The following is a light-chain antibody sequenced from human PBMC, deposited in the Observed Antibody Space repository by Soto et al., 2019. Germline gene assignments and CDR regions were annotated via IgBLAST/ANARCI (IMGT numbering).Light chain of an antibody. CDR3: QQYGSSPTT. Sequence: EIVLTQSPGTLSLSPGERATFSGRASQTVLNNYLTWYQQKPGQAPRRLIFGASIRATGIPDRFSGSGSGTDFTLTISRLEPEDFAVYYCQQYGSSPTTFGQGTKVDIK. V-gene: IGKV3-20*01. CDR1: QTVLNNY. J-gene: IGKJ1*01. CDR2: GAS.